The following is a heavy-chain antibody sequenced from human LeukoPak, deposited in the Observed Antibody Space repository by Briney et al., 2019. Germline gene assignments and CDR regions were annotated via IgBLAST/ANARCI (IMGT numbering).Heavy chain of an antibody. CDR3: ARGRGGLLWFGEFNS. J-gene: IGHJ4*02. Sequence: GGSLRLSCAASGFTFSSYAMHWVRQAPGKGLEWVANIKQDGSEKHYVDSVKGRFTISRDNANNSLYLQMNSLRAEDTAVYYCARGRGGLLWFGEFNSWGQGTLVTVSS. CDR1: GFTFSSYA. D-gene: IGHD3-10*01. V-gene: IGHV3-7*01. CDR2: IKQDGSEK.